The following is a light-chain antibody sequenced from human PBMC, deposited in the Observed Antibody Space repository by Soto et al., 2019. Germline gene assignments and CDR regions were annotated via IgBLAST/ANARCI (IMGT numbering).Light chain of an antibody. CDR3: GTWDTALSAGK. CDR1: DSNVGNNY. CDR2: DTS. Sequence: QSVLTQPPSVSAATGQRVIISCSGSDSNVGNNYVSWYQQFPGAPPKLLIYDTSKRPSWISDRFSASKSVTSATLIISSLQTGDEAHYYCGTWDTALSAGKFGGGTKVTVL. V-gene: IGLV1-51*01. J-gene: IGLJ3*02.